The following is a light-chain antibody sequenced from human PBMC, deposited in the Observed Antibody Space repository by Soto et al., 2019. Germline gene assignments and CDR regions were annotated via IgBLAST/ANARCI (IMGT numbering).Light chain of an antibody. CDR1: QSVSSY. CDR3: QQRSNWPPT. Sequence: EIVLTQSPATLSLSPGERATLSWRASQSVSSYLAWYQQKPGQAPRLLIYDASNRATGIPARFSGSGSGTDFTLTISSLEPEDFAVYYCQQRSNWPPTVGGGTKVEFK. V-gene: IGKV3-11*01. J-gene: IGKJ4*01. CDR2: DAS.